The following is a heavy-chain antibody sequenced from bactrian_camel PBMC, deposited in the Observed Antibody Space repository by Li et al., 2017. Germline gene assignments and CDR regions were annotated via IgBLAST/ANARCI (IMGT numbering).Heavy chain of an antibody. V-gene: IGHV3S55*01. Sequence: HVQLVESGGGSVQVGGSLRLSCAFSRDTYCMSWFRQAPGKAREGIATLDHDGRITYTPSVRGRFTISKDHVENSLYLQMNNLKPEDTAMYYCAATESGSSSWCSVVAVGPDFRYWGQGTQVTVSS. CDR1: RDTYC. CDR3: AATESGSSSWCSVVAVGPDFRY. J-gene: IGHJ6*01. CDR2: LDHDGRI. D-gene: IGHD3*01.